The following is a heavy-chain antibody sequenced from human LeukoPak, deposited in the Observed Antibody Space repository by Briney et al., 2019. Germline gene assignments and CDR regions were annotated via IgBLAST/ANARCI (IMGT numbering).Heavy chain of an antibody. V-gene: IGHV1-18*01. CDR3: ARAGYYGSGGYCTVPYNWFDP. D-gene: IGHD3-10*01. J-gene: IGHJ5*02. Sequence: ASVKVSCKASGYTFTSYGISWVRQAPGQGLEWMGWISAYNGNTNYAQKLQGRVTMTTDTSTSTAYMELRSLRSDDTAVYYCARAGYYGSGGYCTVPYNWFDPWGQGTLVTVSS. CDR2: ISAYNGNT. CDR1: GYTFTSYG.